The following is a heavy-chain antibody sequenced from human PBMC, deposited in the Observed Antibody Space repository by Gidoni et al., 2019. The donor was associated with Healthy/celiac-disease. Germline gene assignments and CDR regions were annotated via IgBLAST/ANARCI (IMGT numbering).Heavy chain of an antibody. CDR1: GFPVSSTY. Sequence: EVQLVESGGGLVQPGGSMRLSCAASGFPVSSTYISWVRQAPGQGLEWVSVIYGGGSTYYADSVKGRVTISRDNSTNTLYLQMNSLGAEDTAVYYCARDKVILTCYYTEPHNWFDPWGQGTLVTVSS. V-gene: IGHV3-66*02. CDR3: ARDKVILTCYYTEPHNWFDP. CDR2: IYGGGST. J-gene: IGHJ5*02. D-gene: IGHD3-9*01.